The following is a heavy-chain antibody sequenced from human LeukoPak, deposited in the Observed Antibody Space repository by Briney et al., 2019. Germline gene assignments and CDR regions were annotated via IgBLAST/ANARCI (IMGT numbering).Heavy chain of an antibody. CDR3: ARDLSSGWRPNYYYYYGMDV. CDR2: ISYDGSNK. Sequence: GRSLRLSCAASGFTFSSYVMHWVRQAPGKGLEWVAVISYDGSNKYYADSVRGRFTISRDNSKNTLYLQMNSLRAEDTAVYYCARDLSSGWRPNYYYYYGMDVWGQGTTVTVSS. V-gene: IGHV3-30*04. J-gene: IGHJ6*02. CDR1: GFTFSSYV. D-gene: IGHD6-19*01.